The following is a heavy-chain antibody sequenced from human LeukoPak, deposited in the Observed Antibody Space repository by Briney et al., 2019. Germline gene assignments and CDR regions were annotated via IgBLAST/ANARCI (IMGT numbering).Heavy chain of an antibody. CDR3: ARGKSIAAAGHNWFDP. CDR1: GLTFSVHE. Sequence: GGSLRLSCAASGLTFSVHEMNWVRQAPGKGLEWISYIDFSGGITYYADSVKGRFTISRDNAKNSLYLQMNSLRDEDTAVYYCARGKSIAAAGHNWFDPWGQGTLVTVSS. D-gene: IGHD6-13*01. CDR2: IDFSGGIT. V-gene: IGHV3-48*02. J-gene: IGHJ5*02.